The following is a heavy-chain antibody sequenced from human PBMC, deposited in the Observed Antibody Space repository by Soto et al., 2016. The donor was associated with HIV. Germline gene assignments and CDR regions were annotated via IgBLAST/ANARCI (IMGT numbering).Heavy chain of an antibody. J-gene: IGHJ4*02. D-gene: IGHD3-22*01. V-gene: IGHV3-15*01. CDR3: TTTDQYYYDSSGYLPVDY. CDR1: GFTFSNAW. Sequence: EVQLVESGGGLVKPGGSLRLSCAASGFTFSNAWMSWVRQAPGKGLEWVGRIKSKTDGGTTDYAAPVKGRFTISRDDSKNTLYLQMNSLKTEDTAVYYCTTTDQYYYDSSGYLPVDYWGQGTLVTVSS. CDR2: IKSKTDGGTT.